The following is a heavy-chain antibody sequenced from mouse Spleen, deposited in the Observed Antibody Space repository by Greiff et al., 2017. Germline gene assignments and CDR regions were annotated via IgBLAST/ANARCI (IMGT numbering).Heavy chain of an antibody. Sequence: QVQLQQPGAELVMPGASVKLSCKASGYTFTSYWMHWVKQRPGQGLEWIGEIDPSDSYTNYNQKFKGKATLTVDKSSSTAYMQLSSLTSEDSAVYYCARYGDGSSYFDYWGQGTTLTVSS. CDR3: ARYGDGSSYFDY. D-gene: IGHD1-1*01. CDR1: GYTFTSYW. V-gene: IGHV1-69*01. J-gene: IGHJ2*01. CDR2: IDPSDSYT.